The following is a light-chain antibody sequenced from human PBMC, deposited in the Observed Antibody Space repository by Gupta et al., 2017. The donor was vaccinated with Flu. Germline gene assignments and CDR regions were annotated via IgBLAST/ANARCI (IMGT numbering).Light chain of an antibody. CDR2: TAS. V-gene: IGKV3-20*01. CDR3: QQCFESPET. J-gene: IGKJ1*01. Sequence: EFVLTQSPDTLSLSPGERATLSCRATRSVTGNHLAWYQQKPGQAPSLLIYTASKLAVGIPDRCSGGGSGTDFTLTINGLDPEDVGVYYCQQCFESPETFGPGTRVEIK. CDR1: RSVTGNH.